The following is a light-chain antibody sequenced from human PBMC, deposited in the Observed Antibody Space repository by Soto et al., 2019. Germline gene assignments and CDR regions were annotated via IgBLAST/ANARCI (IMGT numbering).Light chain of an antibody. CDR2: DGY. CDR1: QSVSSR. Sequence: DLQMTQSPFTLSASVGDRVTITCRASQSVSSRLAWHQQKPGKAPKVLIYDGYNLKSGVPLRFSGSGSGTEFTLTISSLQPDDFATYYCQQYNSYPWTFGQGTKVEIK. CDR3: QQYNSYPWT. J-gene: IGKJ1*01. V-gene: IGKV1-5*01.